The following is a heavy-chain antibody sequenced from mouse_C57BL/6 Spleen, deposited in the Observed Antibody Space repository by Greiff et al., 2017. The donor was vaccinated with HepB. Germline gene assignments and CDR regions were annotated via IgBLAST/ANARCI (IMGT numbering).Heavy chain of an antibody. D-gene: IGHD1-1*01. CDR3: ARGDYYGSSYGTSLDY. V-gene: IGHV1-64*01. CDR2: IHPNSGST. J-gene: IGHJ2*01. CDR1: GYTFTSYW. Sequence: QVQLQQPGAELVKPGASVKLSCKASGYTFTSYWMHWVKQRPGQGLEWIGMIHPNSGSTNYNEKFKSKATLTVDKSSSTAYMQLSSLTSEDSAVYYWARGDYYGSSYGTSLDYWGQGTTRTVSS.